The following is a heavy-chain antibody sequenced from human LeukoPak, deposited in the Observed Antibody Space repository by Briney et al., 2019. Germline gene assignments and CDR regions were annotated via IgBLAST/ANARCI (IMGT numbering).Heavy chain of an antibody. V-gene: IGHV2-5*02. D-gene: IGHD3-10*02. CDR2: IFGDDNK. CDR1: GFSLTSTGAG. CDR3: AHGQMFLFDY. Sequence: SGPALLKPTETLTLTCTFSGFSLTSTGAGVGWIRQPPEEALEWLAFIFGDDNKLYSPSLKTRLSITRGTSNNQVVLTMTNMDPLDTATYYCAHGQMFLFDYWGQGALVTVSS. J-gene: IGHJ4*02.